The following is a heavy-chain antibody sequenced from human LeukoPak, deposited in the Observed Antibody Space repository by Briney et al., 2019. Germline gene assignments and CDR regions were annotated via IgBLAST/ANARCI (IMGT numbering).Heavy chain of an antibody. Sequence: PSETLSLTCTVSGGSISSGSYYWSWIRQPAGKGLEWIGRIYTSGSTNYNPSLKSRVTMSVDTSKNQFSLKLSSVTAADTAVYYCARVGDGRFDPWGQGTLVTVSS. D-gene: IGHD5-24*01. CDR3: ARVGDGRFDP. CDR2: IYTSGST. CDR1: GGSISSGSYY. V-gene: IGHV4-61*02. J-gene: IGHJ5*02.